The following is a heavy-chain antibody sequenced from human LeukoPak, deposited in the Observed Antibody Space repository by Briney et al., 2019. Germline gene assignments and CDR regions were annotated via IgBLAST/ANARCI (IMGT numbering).Heavy chain of an antibody. D-gene: IGHD3-22*01. Sequence: SETLSLTCTVSGGSISSYYWSWIRQPPGKGLEWIGYIYYSGSTNYNPSLKSRVTISVDTSKNQFSLKLSSVTAADTAVYYCAREWTYYYDSSGYQPFDYWGQGTLVTVSS. CDR3: AREWTYYYDSSGYQPFDY. V-gene: IGHV4-59*12. CDR1: GGSISSYY. CDR2: IYYSGST. J-gene: IGHJ4*02.